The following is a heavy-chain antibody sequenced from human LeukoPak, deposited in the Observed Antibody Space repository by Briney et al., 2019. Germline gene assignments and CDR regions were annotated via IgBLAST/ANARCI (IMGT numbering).Heavy chain of an antibody. D-gene: IGHD2-2*01. CDR3: AREGCSSTSCNIDL. Sequence: SETLSLTCTVSGGSISSYYWSWIRQPAGKGLEWIGRIYTSGSTNYNPSLKSRVTMSVDTSKNQFSLKLSSVTAADTTVYYCAREGCSSTSCNIDLWGRGTLVTVSS. V-gene: IGHV4-4*07. CDR1: GGSISSYY. J-gene: IGHJ2*01. CDR2: IYTSGST.